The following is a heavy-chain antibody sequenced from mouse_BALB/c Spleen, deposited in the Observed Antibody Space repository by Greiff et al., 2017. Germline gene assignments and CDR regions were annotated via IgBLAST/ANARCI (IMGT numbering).Heavy chain of an antibody. V-gene: IGHV1-7*01. D-gene: IGHD2-2*01. CDR2: INPSTGYT. J-gene: IGHJ2*01. Sequence: QVQLQQSGAELAKPGASVKMSCKASGYTFTSYWMHWVKQRPGQGLEWIGYINPSTGYTEYNQKFKDKATLTADKSSSTAYMQLSSLTSEDSAVYYCAREGDGYDEAFDYWGQGTTLTVSS. CDR1: GYTFTSYW. CDR3: AREGDGYDEAFDY.